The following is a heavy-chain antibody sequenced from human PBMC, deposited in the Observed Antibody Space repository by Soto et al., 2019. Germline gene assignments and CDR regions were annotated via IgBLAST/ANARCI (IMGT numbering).Heavy chain of an antibody. CDR1: GYTFTSYY. D-gene: IGHD4-17*01. J-gene: IGHJ6*02. CDR3: ARDVLTVTTGPHGMDV. CDR2: INPSGGST. Sequence: QVQLVQSGAEVKKPGASVKVSCKASGYTFTSYYMHWVRQAPGQGLEWMGIINPSGGSTSYAQKFQGRVTMTRDPSTSTVYMELSSLRSEDTAVYYCARDVLTVTTGPHGMDVWGQGTTVTVSS. V-gene: IGHV1-46*01.